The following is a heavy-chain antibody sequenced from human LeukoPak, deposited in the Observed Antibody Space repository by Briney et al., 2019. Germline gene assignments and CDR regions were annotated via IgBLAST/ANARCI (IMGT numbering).Heavy chain of an antibody. V-gene: IGHV4-34*01. J-gene: IGHJ4*02. D-gene: IGHD3-22*01. CDR3: ARDYFDSSLYLGF. CDR2: INHSGST. Sequence: PSETLSLTCAVYGGSFSGYYWSWIRQPPGKGLEWIGEINHSGSTNYNPSLKSRLTISIDTSKNQFFLKLTSVTAADTAVYYCARDYFDSSLYLGFWGQGTLVTVSS. CDR1: GGSFSGYY.